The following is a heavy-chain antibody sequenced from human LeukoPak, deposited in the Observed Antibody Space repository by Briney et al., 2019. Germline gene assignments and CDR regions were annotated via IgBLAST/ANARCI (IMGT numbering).Heavy chain of an antibody. V-gene: IGHV3-20*04. J-gene: IGHJ5*02. CDR3: ARGLEWGLRNNWFDP. CDR1: GFTFDDYG. CDR2: INWNGAST. Sequence: PGGSLRLSCAASGFTFDDYGMNWVRQVPGKGLEWVSGINWNGASTGYADSVKGRFTISRDNSKNTLYLQMNSLRAEDTAVYYCARGLEWGLRNNWFDPWGQGTLVTVSS. D-gene: IGHD2-15*01.